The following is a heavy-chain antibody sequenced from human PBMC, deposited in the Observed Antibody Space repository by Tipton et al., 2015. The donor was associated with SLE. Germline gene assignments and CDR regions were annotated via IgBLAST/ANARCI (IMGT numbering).Heavy chain of an antibody. CDR1: GFSFSDSF. V-gene: IGHV3-11*04. J-gene: IGHJ6*02. Sequence: GSLRLSCAASGFSFSDSFMSWIRQAPGKGLEWVSFISSGGITTYYADSVKGRFTISRDNAKNSLYLQMNSLRAEDTGVYYCAKWGIVGIMGRDYYYGLDVWGQGTTVTVSS. CDR2: ISSGGITT. CDR3: AKWGIVGIMGRDYYYGLDV. D-gene: IGHD1-26*01.